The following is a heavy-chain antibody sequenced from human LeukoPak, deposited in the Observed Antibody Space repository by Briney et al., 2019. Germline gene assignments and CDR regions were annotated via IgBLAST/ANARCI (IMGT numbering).Heavy chain of an antibody. Sequence: ASVTVSCKASGGTFSSYAISWVRQATGQGLEWMGWMNPNSGNTGYAQKFQGRVTMTRNTSISTAYMELSSLRSEDTAVYYCARASSRDGYKLSYWGQETLVTVSS. CDR2: MNPNSGNT. V-gene: IGHV1-8*02. D-gene: IGHD5-24*01. CDR1: GGTFSSYA. CDR3: ARASSRDGYKLSY. J-gene: IGHJ4*02.